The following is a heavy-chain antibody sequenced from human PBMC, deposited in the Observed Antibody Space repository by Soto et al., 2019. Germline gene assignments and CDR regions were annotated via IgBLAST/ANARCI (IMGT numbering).Heavy chain of an antibody. CDR3: ATDSKIVGTIGAFDF. V-gene: IGHV1-24*01. J-gene: IGHJ4*02. D-gene: IGHD1-26*01. Sequence: ASVKVSCKVPENSLTKLTIEWLRQAPGKGLEWMGRSAPVEGEPIYPQKFQGRVSMTEDPSTDTAYMELTSLISEDTAVHFCATDSKIVGTIGAFDFWGQGTLVTVSS. CDR1: ENSLTKLT. CDR2: SAPVEGEP.